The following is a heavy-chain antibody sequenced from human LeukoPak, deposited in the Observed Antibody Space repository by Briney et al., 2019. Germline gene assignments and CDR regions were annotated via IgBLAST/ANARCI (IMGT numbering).Heavy chain of an antibody. D-gene: IGHD6-19*01. Sequence: SETLSLTCTVSGYCISSGYYWGWIRQPPGKGLEWIGSIYHSGSTYYNPSLNSRVTISLDTSKNQFSLKLRSVTAADTAVYYCAIPSGWSLGYYYYIDVWGKGTTVTISS. CDR2: IYHSGST. J-gene: IGHJ6*03. CDR1: GYCISSGYY. V-gene: IGHV4-38-2*02. CDR3: AIPSGWSLGYYYYIDV.